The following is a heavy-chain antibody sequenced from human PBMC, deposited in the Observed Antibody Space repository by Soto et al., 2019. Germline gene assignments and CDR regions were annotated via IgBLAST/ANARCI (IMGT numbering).Heavy chain of an antibody. CDR3: TVWGSGNDFGAA. V-gene: IGHV3-72*01. CDR1: GFTFSDHY. J-gene: IGHJ4*02. CDR2: SKNKADSYTT. D-gene: IGHD3-10*01. Sequence: EVQLVESGGGLVQPGGSLRLSCAASGFTFSDHYMDWVRQAPGKGLEWVGRSKNKADSYTTEYAASVKGRFSISRDGSKNSFFLQMNSLKTEDTAVYYCTVWGSGNDFGAAWGQGILVTVSS.